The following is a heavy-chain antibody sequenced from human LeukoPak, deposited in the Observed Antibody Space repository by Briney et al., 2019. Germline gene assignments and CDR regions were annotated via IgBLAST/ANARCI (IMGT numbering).Heavy chain of an antibody. Sequence: PGGSLRLSCAASGFTFSSYAMSWVRQAPGKGLEWVSAISGSGGSTYYADSVRGRFTISRDNSKNTLYLQMNSLRAEDTAVYYCAKVPYDYVWGSYRPLYYFDYWGQGTLVTVSS. D-gene: IGHD3-16*02. CDR1: GFTFSSYA. CDR3: AKVPYDYVWGSYRPLYYFDY. V-gene: IGHV3-23*01. CDR2: ISGSGGST. J-gene: IGHJ4*02.